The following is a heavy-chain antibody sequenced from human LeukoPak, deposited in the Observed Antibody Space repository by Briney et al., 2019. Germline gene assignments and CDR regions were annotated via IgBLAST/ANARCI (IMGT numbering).Heavy chain of an antibody. V-gene: IGHV3-48*02. D-gene: IGHD1-26*01. J-gene: IGHJ4*02. CDR1: GFTFSSYS. Sequence: GRSLRLSCAASGFTFSSYSMNWVRQAPGKGLEWVSHITASGTAMFYADSVKGRFTISRDNAKNSLYLQMNNLRDEDTAVYYCASSGSYRFDYWGQGTLVTVSS. CDR3: ASSGSYRFDY. CDR2: ITASGTAM.